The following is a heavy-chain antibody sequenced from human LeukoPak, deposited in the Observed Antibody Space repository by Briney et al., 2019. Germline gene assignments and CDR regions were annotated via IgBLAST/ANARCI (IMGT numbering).Heavy chain of an antibody. CDR3: ARDRGYNPDSFDV. Sequence: GASVKVSCKASGYTFATYGISWVRQAPGQGLERMGFVSDYNGDTHYAQKLQGRVTMTTDRATTTAYMELRSLRSDDTAVYYCARDRGYNPDSFDVWGQGTMVTVSS. CDR1: GYTFATYG. CDR2: VSDYNGDT. D-gene: IGHD1-14*01. J-gene: IGHJ3*01. V-gene: IGHV1-18*01.